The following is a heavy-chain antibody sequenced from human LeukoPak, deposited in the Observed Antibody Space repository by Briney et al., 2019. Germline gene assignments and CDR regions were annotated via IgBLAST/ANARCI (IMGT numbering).Heavy chain of an antibody. CDR2: LYSSGFT. J-gene: IGHJ4*02. Sequence: GGSLRLSCAASGFTVSTNYMTWVRQAPGKGLEWVSVLYSSGFTYYAGSVKGRFTTSRDNSKNTVNLQLSSLRTEDTAVYYCAAGGLVGAHYYFDYWGQGTRVTVSS. CDR3: AAGGLVGAHYYFDY. CDR1: GFTVSTNY. V-gene: IGHV3-66*02. D-gene: IGHD1-26*01.